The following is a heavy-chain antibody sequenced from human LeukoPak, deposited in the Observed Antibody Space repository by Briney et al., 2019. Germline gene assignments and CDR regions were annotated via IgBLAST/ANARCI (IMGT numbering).Heavy chain of an antibody. CDR1: GYTFTGYY. V-gene: IGHV7-4-1*02. J-gene: IGHJ6*03. CDR2: INTNTGNP. D-gene: IGHD6-13*01. Sequence: ASVKVSCKASGYTFTGYYMHWVRQAPGQGLEWMGWINTNTGNPTYAQGFTGRFVFSLDTSVSTAYLQISSLEAEDTAVYYCARGGVYSSSWYVPYYYYYYMDVWGKGTTVTISS. CDR3: ARGGVYSSSWYVPYYYYYYMDV.